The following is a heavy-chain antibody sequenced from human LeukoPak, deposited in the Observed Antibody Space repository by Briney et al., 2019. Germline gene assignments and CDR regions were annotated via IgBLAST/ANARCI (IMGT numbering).Heavy chain of an antibody. V-gene: IGHV1-46*01. CDR1: GYTFTNYY. CDR2: INPSDGSR. J-gene: IGHJ4*02. Sequence: ASVKVSCKASGYTFTNYYMHWARQAPGQGLEWMGIINPSDGSRSYAQKFQGRVTMTRGTSKSTVYMELSSLRSEDTAAYYCVRAYNREAVTGPTNAPFDYWGQGTLVPVSS. D-gene: IGHD6-19*01. CDR3: VRAYNREAVTGPTNAPFDY.